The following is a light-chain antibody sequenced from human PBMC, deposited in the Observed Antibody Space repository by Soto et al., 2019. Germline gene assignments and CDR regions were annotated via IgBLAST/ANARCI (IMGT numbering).Light chain of an antibody. CDR1: SSDIGAYNY. V-gene: IGLV2-14*03. Sequence: QSALTQAASVSGSPGQSITISCTGTSSDIGAYNYVSWYQQHPGKAPKLMIYDVNIRPSGVSNRFSGSKSDNTASLTISGLQAEDEADYYCTSWTTSTTMIFGGGTKVTVL. J-gene: IGLJ2*01. CDR2: DVN. CDR3: TSWTTSTTMI.